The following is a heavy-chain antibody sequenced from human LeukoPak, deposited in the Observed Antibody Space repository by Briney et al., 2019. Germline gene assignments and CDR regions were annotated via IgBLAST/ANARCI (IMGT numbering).Heavy chain of an antibody. Sequence: SETLSLTCTVSGGSISSYYWSWIRQPPGKGLEWIGYIYYSGSTSYNPSLKSRVTISVDTSKNQFSLKLSSVTAADTAVYYCARQPFNCSGGSCYFHGMDVWGQGTTVTVSS. CDR1: GGSISSYY. CDR3: ARQPFNCSGGSCYFHGMDV. CDR2: IYYSGST. V-gene: IGHV4-59*08. J-gene: IGHJ6*02. D-gene: IGHD2-15*01.